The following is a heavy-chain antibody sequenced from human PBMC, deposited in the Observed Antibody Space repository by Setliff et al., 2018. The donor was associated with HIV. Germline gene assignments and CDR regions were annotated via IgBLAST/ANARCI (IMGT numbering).Heavy chain of an antibody. Sequence: SETLSLTCTVSGGSISSGSYYWSWIRQPAGKGLEWIGHIHTSGSTKYNPSLKSRVTISADTSKNQFSLNLSSVTAAETAVYYCARVGYHGSGRYSFDYWGQGMLVTVSS. D-gene: IGHD3-10*01. CDR1: GGSISSGSYY. J-gene: IGHJ4*02. CDR2: IHTSGST. CDR3: ARVGYHGSGRYSFDY. V-gene: IGHV4-61*09.